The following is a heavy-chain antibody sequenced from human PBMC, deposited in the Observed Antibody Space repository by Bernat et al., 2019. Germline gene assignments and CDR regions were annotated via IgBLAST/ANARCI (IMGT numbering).Heavy chain of an antibody. CDR1: GFTFSSYA. CDR3: ARDKEYYYDSSGYFSSDAFDI. D-gene: IGHD3-22*01. V-gene: IGHV3-30-3*01. Sequence: QVQLVESGGGVVQPGRSLRLSCAASGFTFSSYAMHWVRQAPGKGLEWVAVISYDGSNKYYADSVKGRFTISRDNSKNTLYLQMNSLRAEDTAVYYCARDKEYYYDSSGYFSSDAFDIWGQGTMVTVSS. CDR2: ISYDGSNK. J-gene: IGHJ3*02.